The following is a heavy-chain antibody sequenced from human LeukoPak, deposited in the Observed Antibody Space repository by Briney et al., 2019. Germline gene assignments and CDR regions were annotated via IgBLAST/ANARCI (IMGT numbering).Heavy chain of an antibody. J-gene: IGHJ4*02. CDR3: ARFEGGNLC. V-gene: IGHV1-18*01. Sequence: ASVKVSCKASGYIFTNFGISWVRQARGQGLEWMGWISGYNGNTKYVQKFQGRVTMTRNTSISTAYMELSSLRSEDTAVYYCARFEGGNLCWGQGTLVTVSS. D-gene: IGHD4-23*01. CDR2: ISGYNGNT. CDR1: GYIFTNFG.